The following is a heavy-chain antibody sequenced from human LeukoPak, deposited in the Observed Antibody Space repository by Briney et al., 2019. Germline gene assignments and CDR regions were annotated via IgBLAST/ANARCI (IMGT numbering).Heavy chain of an antibody. V-gene: IGHV3-23*01. CDR1: EFSVGSNY. J-gene: IGHJ4*02. D-gene: IGHD1-26*01. CDR3: AKDRSIGTYYTFDH. CDR2: ISASGAMT. Sequence: GGSLRLSCAASEFSVGSNYMTWVRQVPGKGLEWVSSISASGAMTYYADSVKGRFTVSRDNSKNTLYLQMSRLTAADTAVYNCAKDRSIGTYYTFDHWGQGTLVTVSS.